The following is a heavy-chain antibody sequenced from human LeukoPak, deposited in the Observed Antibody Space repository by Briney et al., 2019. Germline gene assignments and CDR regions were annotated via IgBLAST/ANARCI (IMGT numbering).Heavy chain of an antibody. Sequence: QAGGSLRLSCAASGFTFSSYWMYWVRQAPGKGLVWVSRINSDGSSTSYADSVKGRFTISRDNAKNTLYLQMNSLRAEDTAVYYCARDRDDHYSSSRFDYYYYGMDVWGQGTTVTVSS. D-gene: IGHD6-13*01. V-gene: IGHV3-74*01. J-gene: IGHJ6*02. CDR3: ARDRDDHYSSSRFDYYYYGMDV. CDR1: GFTFSSYW. CDR2: INSDGSST.